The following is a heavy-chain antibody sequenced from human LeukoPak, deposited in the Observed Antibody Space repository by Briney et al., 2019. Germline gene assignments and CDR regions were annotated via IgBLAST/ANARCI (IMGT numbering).Heavy chain of an antibody. V-gene: IGHV1-69*05. J-gene: IGHJ4*02. Sequence: SVKVSCKASGYTFTSYGISWVRQAPGQGLEWMGGIIPIFGTANYAQKFQGRVTITTDESTSTAYMELSSLRSEDTAVYYCASSGSRLGYWEDYFDYWGQGTLVTVSS. CDR3: ASSGSRLGYWEDYFDY. CDR2: IIPIFGTA. CDR1: GYTFTSYG. D-gene: IGHD3-22*01.